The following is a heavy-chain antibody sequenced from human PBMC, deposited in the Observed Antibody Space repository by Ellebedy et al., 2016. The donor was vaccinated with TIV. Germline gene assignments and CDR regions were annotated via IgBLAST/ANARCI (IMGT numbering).Heavy chain of an antibody. D-gene: IGHD6-13*01. CDR1: GYTFTSYW. J-gene: IGHJ4*02. CDR3: ASTAAGTAWVY. V-gene: IGHV5-51*01. Sequence: KVSXXGSGYTFTSYWIGWVRQMPGKGLEWMGIIYPGDSDTRYSPSFQGQVTISADKSISTAYLQWSSLKASDTAMYYCASTAAGTAWVYWGQGTLVTVSS. CDR2: IYPGDSDT.